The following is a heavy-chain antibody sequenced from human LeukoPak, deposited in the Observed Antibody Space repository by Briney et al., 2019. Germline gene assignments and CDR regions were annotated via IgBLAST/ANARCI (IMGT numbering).Heavy chain of an antibody. Sequence: SETLSLTCTVSGGSISSSSYYWGWIRQPPGKGLEWIGSIYYSGSTYYNPSLKSRVTISVDTSKNRFSLKLSSVTAADTAVYYCARHGHYYDSSGLLDYWGQGTLVTVSS. J-gene: IGHJ4*02. CDR2: IYYSGST. CDR1: GGSISSSSYY. V-gene: IGHV4-39*01. D-gene: IGHD3-22*01. CDR3: ARHGHYYDSSGLLDY.